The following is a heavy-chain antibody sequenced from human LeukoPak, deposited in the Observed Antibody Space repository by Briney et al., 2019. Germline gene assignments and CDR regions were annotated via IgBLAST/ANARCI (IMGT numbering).Heavy chain of an antibody. D-gene: IGHD1-26*01. V-gene: IGHV4-38-2*02. CDR1: GYSISSGYY. CDR2: IYHSGST. CDR3: ARVIIVGATSFDY. J-gene: IGHJ4*02. Sequence: PSETLSLTCTVSGYSISSGYYWGWIRQPPGKGLEWIGSIYHSGSTYYNPSLKSRVTISVDTSKNQFSLKLSSVTAADTAVYYCARVIIVGATSFDYWGQGTLVTVSS.